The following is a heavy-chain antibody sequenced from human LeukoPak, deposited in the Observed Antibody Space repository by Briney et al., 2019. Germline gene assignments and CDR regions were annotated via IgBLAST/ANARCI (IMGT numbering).Heavy chain of an antibody. D-gene: IGHD3-22*01. J-gene: IGHJ4*02. CDR2: FYYSGST. V-gene: IGHV4-59*08. Sequence: SETLSLTCTVSGGSISSYYWSWIRQPPGKGLEWIGYFYYSGSTNYSPSLKSRVTISVDTSKNQISLKLTSVTAADTAVYYCARQHTSGYYYFDYWGQGTLVTVSP. CDR3: ARQHTSGYYYFDY. CDR1: GGSISSYY.